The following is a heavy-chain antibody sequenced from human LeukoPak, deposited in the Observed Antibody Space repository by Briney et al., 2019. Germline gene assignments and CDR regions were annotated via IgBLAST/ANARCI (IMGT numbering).Heavy chain of an antibody. CDR1: GFTFRSYG. D-gene: IGHD3-10*01. Sequence: GGSLRLSCAASGFTFRSYGMHWVRQAPGKGLEWVAVISFDGSNKYYADSVKGRFTISRDNAKNSLYLQMNSLRAEDTAVYYCARDVHPYGSGKDAFDIWGQGTMVTVSS. J-gene: IGHJ3*02. CDR3: ARDVHPYGSGKDAFDI. CDR2: ISFDGSNK. V-gene: IGHV3-30*03.